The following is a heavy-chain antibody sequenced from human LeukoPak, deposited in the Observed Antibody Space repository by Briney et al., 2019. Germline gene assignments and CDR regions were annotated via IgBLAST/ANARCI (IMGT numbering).Heavy chain of an antibody. J-gene: IGHJ4*02. CDR1: GFMFISYN. CDR2: ISSGSRPI. Sequence: GGSLRLSCAASGFMFISYNMNWVRQAPGKGLEWVALISSGSRPIYYADSVKGRFTISRDNAKNSLYLQMNSLRAEDTAVYYCARDRGSSGYDFTDFAYWGQGTLVTVSS. D-gene: IGHD3-22*01. CDR3: ARDRGSSGYDFTDFAY. V-gene: IGHV3-21*01.